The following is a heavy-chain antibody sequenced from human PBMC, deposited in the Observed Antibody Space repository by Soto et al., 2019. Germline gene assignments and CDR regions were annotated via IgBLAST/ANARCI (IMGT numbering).Heavy chain of an antibody. V-gene: IGHV1-3*01. D-gene: IGHD3-16*02. CDR2: INAGNGNT. CDR1: GFTFTNYG. CDR3: ARDQGGTYYDYVWGSYRPASFDY. J-gene: IGHJ4*02. Sequence: ASVKVSCKASGFTFTNYGIHWVRQAPGQRLEWMGWINAGNGNTKYSQKFQGRVTITRDTSASTAYMELSSLRSEDTAVYYCARDQGGTYYDYVWGSYRPASFDYWGQGTLVTSPQ.